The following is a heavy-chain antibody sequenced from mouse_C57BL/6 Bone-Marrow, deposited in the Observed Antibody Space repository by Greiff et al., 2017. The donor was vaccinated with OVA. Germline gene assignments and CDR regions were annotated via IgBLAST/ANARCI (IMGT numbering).Heavy chain of an antibody. D-gene: IGHD1-1*01. V-gene: IGHV1-26*01. CDR3: AGGAITTVVPFAY. CDR2: INPNNGGT. CDR1: GYTFTDYY. J-gene: IGHJ3*01. Sequence: EVKLQQSGPELVKPGASVKISCKASGYTFTDYYMNWVKQSHGKSLEWIGDINPNNGGTSYNQKFKGKATSTVDKSSSTAYMELRSLTSEDSAVYYCAGGAITTVVPFAYWGQGTLVTVSA.